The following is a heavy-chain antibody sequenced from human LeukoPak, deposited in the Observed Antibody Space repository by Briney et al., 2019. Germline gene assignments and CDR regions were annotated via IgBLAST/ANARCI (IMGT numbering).Heavy chain of an antibody. CDR1: GGSVSGYY. V-gene: IGHV4-59*08. Sequence: PSETLSLTCTVSGGSVSGYYWSWIRQPPGKGLEWIGYIYYSGITKYNPSLKSRVTMSVDTSKNQFSLRLSSVTAADTAVYYCARIVGSRVDYWGQGTLVTVSS. J-gene: IGHJ4*02. D-gene: IGHD1-26*01. CDR3: ARIVGSRVDY. CDR2: IYYSGIT.